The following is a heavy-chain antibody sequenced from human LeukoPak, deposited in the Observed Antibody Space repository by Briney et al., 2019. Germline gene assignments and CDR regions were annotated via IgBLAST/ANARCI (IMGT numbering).Heavy chain of an antibody. V-gene: IGHV4-59*08. CDR3: ARSFAYSSSRFDH. D-gene: IGHD6-13*01. CDR1: GGSMSPYY. Sequence: KSSETLSLTCSVSGGSMSPYYWNWIRQPPGKGLEWVGYIHYGGSSNYNPSLKSRVTISLDTSKNQVSLKLTSVTAADTAVYYCARSFAYSSSRFDHWGQGTLVTVSS. J-gene: IGHJ5*02. CDR2: IHYGGSS.